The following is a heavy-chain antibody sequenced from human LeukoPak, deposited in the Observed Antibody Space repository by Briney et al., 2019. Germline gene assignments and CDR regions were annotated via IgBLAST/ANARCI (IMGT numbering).Heavy chain of an antibody. Sequence: GASVKVSCKASGFTVTGYYMHWVRQAPGQGLEWMGWINPNSGGTSYAQKFQGRVTMTRGTSINTVYMELSSLRPDDTAVYYCARVLGTIHWFDPWGQGTLVTVSS. CDR1: GFTVTGYY. CDR3: ARVLGTIHWFDP. J-gene: IGHJ5*02. D-gene: IGHD3-3*01. CDR2: INPNSGGT. V-gene: IGHV1-2*02.